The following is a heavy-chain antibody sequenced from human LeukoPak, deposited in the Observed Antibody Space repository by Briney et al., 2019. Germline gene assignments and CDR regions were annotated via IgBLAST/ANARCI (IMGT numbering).Heavy chain of an antibody. Sequence: SETLSLTCAVYGGSFSGYYWSWIRQPPGKGLEWIGEINHSGSTNYNPSLKSRVTISVDTSKNQLSLKLSSVTAADTAVYYCARHLRWRTSFSPFDYWGQGTLVTVSS. V-gene: IGHV4-34*01. CDR3: ARHLRWRTSFSPFDY. J-gene: IGHJ4*02. CDR2: INHSGST. D-gene: IGHD3/OR15-3a*01. CDR1: GGSFSGYY.